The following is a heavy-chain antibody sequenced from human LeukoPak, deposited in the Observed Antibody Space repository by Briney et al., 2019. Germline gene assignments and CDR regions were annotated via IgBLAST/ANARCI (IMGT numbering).Heavy chain of an antibody. CDR1: GGSISSGSYY. J-gene: IGHJ4*02. Sequence: SETLSLTCTVSGGSISSGSYYWSWIRQPAGKGLEWIGRIYTSGSTNYNPSLKSRVTISVDTSKNQFSLKLSSVTAADTAVYYCARGGKTGGYWGQGTLVTVSS. V-gene: IGHV4-61*02. CDR3: ARGGKTGGY. CDR2: IYTSGST. D-gene: IGHD3-10*01.